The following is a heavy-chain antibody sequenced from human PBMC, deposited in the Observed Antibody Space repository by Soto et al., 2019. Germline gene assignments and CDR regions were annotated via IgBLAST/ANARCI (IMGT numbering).Heavy chain of an antibody. V-gene: IGHV1-58*02. CDR1: GFTFTSSA. Sequence: SVKVSCKASGFTFTSSAMQWVRQARGQRLEWIGWIVVGSGNTNYAQKFQGRVTMTREMSTSTAYMELSSLRSEDTAVYYCAAALNISAGRAYSSSWYLAPQEYYYYGMDVWGQGTTVTVSS. J-gene: IGHJ6*02. CDR3: AAALNISAGRAYSSSWYLAPQEYYYYGMDV. D-gene: IGHD6-13*01. CDR2: IVVGSGNT.